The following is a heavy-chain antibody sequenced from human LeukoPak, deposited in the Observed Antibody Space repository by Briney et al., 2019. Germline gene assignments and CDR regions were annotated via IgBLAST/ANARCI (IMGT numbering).Heavy chain of an antibody. Sequence: ASVKVSCKASGYTFTGYYMHWVRQAPGKGLEWMGGFDPEDGETIYAQKFQGRVTMTEDTSTDTAYMELSSLRSEDTAVYYCATDAFDIWGQGTIVTVSS. CDR3: ATDAFDI. CDR2: FDPEDGET. J-gene: IGHJ3*02. CDR1: GYTFTGYY. V-gene: IGHV1-24*01.